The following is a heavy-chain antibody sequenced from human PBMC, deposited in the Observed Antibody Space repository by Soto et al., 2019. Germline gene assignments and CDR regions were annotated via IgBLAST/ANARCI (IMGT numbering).Heavy chain of an antibody. CDR1: GYTFTSYD. CDR2: MNPNSGKT. Sequence: QVQLVQSGAEVKKPGASVKVSCKASGYTFTSYDINWVRQATGRGLEWMGWMNPNSGKTGYAQKFQGRVTMTRNTSIRTAYMELSSLRSEDTAVYYCARGIVYCTHGVCYHSAWAYWGQGTLVPVSS. D-gene: IGHD2-8*01. V-gene: IGHV1-8*01. J-gene: IGHJ4*02. CDR3: ARGIVYCTHGVCYHSAWAY.